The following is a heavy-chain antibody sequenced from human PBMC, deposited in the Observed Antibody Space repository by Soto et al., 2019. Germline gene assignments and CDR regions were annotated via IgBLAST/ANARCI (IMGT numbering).Heavy chain of an antibody. Sequence: QVQLQQWGAGLLKPSETLSLTCAVYGGSFSGYYWSWIRQPPGKGLEWMGEINHSGSTNYNPTLKSLVTISVDTSKNQFSLKLSSVTAADTAVYYCARGPRVSDFWSGYQHYYYYYYMDVWGKGTTVTVSS. J-gene: IGHJ6*03. V-gene: IGHV4-34*01. CDR1: GGSFSGYY. CDR2: INHSGST. D-gene: IGHD3-3*01. CDR3: ARGPRVSDFWSGYQHYYYYYYMDV.